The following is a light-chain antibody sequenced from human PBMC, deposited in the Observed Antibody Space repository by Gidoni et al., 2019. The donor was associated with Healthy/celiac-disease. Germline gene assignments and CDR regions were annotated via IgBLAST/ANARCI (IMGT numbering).Light chain of an antibody. CDR1: SSNIGAGYD. Sequence: SVLTQPPSVSGAPGQRVTISCTGRSSNIGAGYDVPWYQQLPGTAPKLLIYGNSNRPSGVPDRFSGAKSGTSASLAITGLQAEDEADYYCQSYDSSLSGSYVFGTGTKVTVL. CDR3: QSYDSSLSGSYV. CDR2: GNS. J-gene: IGLJ1*01. V-gene: IGLV1-40*01.